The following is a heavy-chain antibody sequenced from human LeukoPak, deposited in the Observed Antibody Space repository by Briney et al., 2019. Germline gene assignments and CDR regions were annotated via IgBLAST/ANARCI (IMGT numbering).Heavy chain of an antibody. D-gene: IGHD3-10*01. CDR1: GGSFSGYY. CDR3: ARVKYGSGSYYSGDYYYYYYMDV. Sequence: PSETLSLTCAVYGGSFSGYYWSWIRQPPGKGLEWIGEINHSGSTNYNPSLKSRVTISVDTSKNQFSLKLSSVTAADTAVYYCARVKYGSGSYYSGDYYYYYYMDVWGKGITVTISS. CDR2: INHSGST. J-gene: IGHJ6*03. V-gene: IGHV4-34*01.